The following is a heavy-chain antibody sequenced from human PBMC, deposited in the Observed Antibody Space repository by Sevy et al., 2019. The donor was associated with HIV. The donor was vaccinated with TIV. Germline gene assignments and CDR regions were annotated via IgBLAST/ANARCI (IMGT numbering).Heavy chain of an antibody. D-gene: IGHD2-2*01. CDR2: IKSKTDGGTT. J-gene: IGHJ6*02. Sequence: GGSLRLSCAASGFTFSNAWMSWVRQAPGKGLEWVGRIKSKTDGGTTDYAAPVKGRFTISRDDSKNTLYLQMNSLKTEDTAVYYCTTGVVVVPAAPTSYYGMDVWGQRTTVTVSS. V-gene: IGHV3-15*01. CDR3: TTGVVVVPAAPTSYYGMDV. CDR1: GFTFSNAW.